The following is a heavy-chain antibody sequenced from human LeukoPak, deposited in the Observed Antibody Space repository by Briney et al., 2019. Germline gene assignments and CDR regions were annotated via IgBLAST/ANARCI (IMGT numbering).Heavy chain of an antibody. Sequence: SETLSLTCTVSGGSISSYYWSWIRQPPRKGLEWIGYIYNGGSTNYNPSLKSRVTISVDTSKNQFSLKLSSVTAADTAVYYCAREGNYDILTGLDAFDIWGQGTMVTVSS. V-gene: IGHV4-59*01. J-gene: IGHJ3*02. CDR1: GGSISSYY. D-gene: IGHD3-9*01. CDR2: IYNGGST. CDR3: AREGNYDILTGLDAFDI.